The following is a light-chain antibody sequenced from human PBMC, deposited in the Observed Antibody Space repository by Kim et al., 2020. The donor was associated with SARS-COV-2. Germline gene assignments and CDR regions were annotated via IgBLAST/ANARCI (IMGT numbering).Light chain of an antibody. Sequence: SYELTQPPSVSVSPGQTASITCSGDKLGDKYACWYQQKPGQSPVLVIYQDSKRPSGIPERFSGSNSGNTATLTISGTQAMDDADYNSQAWDSSTVFGGGT. V-gene: IGLV3-1*01. CDR1: KLGDKY. CDR2: QDS. J-gene: IGLJ3*02. CDR3: QAWDSSTV.